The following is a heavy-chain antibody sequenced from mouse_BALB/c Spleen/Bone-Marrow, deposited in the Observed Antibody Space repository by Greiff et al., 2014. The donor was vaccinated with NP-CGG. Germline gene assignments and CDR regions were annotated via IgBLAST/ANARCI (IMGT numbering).Heavy chain of an antibody. Sequence: VQLQQSGPELVKPGASMKIFCKASGYSFTGYTMNWVKQSHGKILEWIGLINPYNGGTIYNQKFKGKATLTVDKSSSTAYMELLSLTSEDSAVYYCSREGNGRVFDYWGQGTALTVSS. CDR1: GYSFTGYT. J-gene: IGHJ2*01. CDR2: INPYNGGT. CDR3: SREGNGRVFDY. D-gene: IGHD1-2*01. V-gene: IGHV1-18*01.